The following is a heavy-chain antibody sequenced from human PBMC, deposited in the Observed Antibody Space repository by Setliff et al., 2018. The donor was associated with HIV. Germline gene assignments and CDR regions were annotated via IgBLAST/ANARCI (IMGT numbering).Heavy chain of an antibody. D-gene: IGHD6-13*01. V-gene: IGHV3-66*02. CDR2: VHREGDT. CDR1: GLTLGDYG. J-gene: IGHJ4*02. CDR3: AGRRADAASFDY. Sequence: SLRLSCAASGLTLGDYGMAWVRLAPGQGLEWVSGVHREGDTHYADSVRGRFTVSRDSSKNTVYLQMTSLRPEDTAVYYCAGRRADAASFDYWGQGTLVTVSS.